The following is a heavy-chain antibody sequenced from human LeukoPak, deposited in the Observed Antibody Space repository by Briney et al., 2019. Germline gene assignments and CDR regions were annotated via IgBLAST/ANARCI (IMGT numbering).Heavy chain of an antibody. J-gene: IGHJ4*02. CDR3: ARVTMVRGVIIGNDDY. CDR2: ISAYNGNT. D-gene: IGHD3-10*01. V-gene: IGHV1-18*01. CDR1: GYTFTSYG. Sequence: ASVKVSCKASGYTFTSYGISWVRQAPGHGNERMGWISAYNGNTNYAQKLQGRVTMTTDTSTGTAYMELRSLRSDDTAVYYCARVTMVRGVIIGNDDYWGQGTLVTVSS.